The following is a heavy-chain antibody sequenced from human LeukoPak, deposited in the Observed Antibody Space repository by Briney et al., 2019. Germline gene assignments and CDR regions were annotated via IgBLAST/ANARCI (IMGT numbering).Heavy chain of an antibody. J-gene: IGHJ4*02. Sequence: SVKVSCKASGGTFSSYAISWVRQAPGQGLEWMGRIIPILGIANYAQKFQGRVTITADKSTSTAYMELSSLRSEDTAVYYCAVKGGYNDLDAPFDYWGPGTLVTVSS. D-gene: IGHD5-12*01. CDR3: AVKGGYNDLDAPFDY. CDR2: IIPILGIA. V-gene: IGHV1-69*04. CDR1: GGTFSSYA.